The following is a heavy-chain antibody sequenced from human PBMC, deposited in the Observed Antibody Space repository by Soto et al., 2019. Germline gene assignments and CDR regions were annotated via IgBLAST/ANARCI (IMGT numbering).Heavy chain of an antibody. CDR3: TKEMGIAAAGTGFDY. Sequence: EVQLVESGGGLVQPGRSLRLSCAASGFTFDDYAMHWVRQAPGKGLEWVSGISWNSGSIGYADSVKGRFTISRDNAKNSLYLQMNSLRAEDTALYYCTKEMGIAAAGTGFDYWGQGTLVTVSS. V-gene: IGHV3-9*01. CDR2: ISWNSGSI. J-gene: IGHJ4*02. D-gene: IGHD6-13*01. CDR1: GFTFDDYA.